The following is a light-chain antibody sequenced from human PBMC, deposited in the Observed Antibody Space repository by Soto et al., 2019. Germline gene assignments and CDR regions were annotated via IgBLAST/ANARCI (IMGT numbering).Light chain of an antibody. Sequence: EGVLTQSPATLSLSPGDGATLSCRASQSVNNYLAWYQQKPGRAPRLLIYDTSNRATDIPARFSGSGSGTDFTLTISSVEPEDSALYYCQQYGNLITFGQGTRLEIK. V-gene: IGKV3-11*01. CDR1: QSVNNY. CDR2: DTS. J-gene: IGKJ5*01. CDR3: QQYGNLIT.